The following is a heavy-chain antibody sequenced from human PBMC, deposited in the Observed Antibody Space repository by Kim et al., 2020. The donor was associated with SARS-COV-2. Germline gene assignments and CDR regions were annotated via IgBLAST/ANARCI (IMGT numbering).Heavy chain of an antibody. CDR2: ISYDGSNK. J-gene: IGHJ4*02. CDR1: GFTFSSYG. Sequence: GGSLRLSCAASGFTFSSYGMHWVRQAPGKGLEWVAVISYDGSNKYYADSVKGRFTISRDNSKNTLYLQMNSLRAEDTAVYYCAKDSRDGYNGPIDYWGQGTLVTVSS. CDR3: AKDSRDGYNGPIDY. V-gene: IGHV3-30*18. D-gene: IGHD5-12*01.